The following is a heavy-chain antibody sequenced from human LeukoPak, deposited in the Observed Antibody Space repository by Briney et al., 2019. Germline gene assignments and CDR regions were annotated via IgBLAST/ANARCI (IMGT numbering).Heavy chain of an antibody. Sequence: PGWSLRLSCAASGFTFSDYYMSWIRQAPGKGPEWVSYISSSGTTIYYVDSVKGRFTISRDNAKNSLYLQMNSLRAEDTAVYYCVRFVSIEAAGRSSGFDAWGQGTLVTVSS. CDR2: ISSSGTTI. V-gene: IGHV3-11*01. J-gene: IGHJ5*02. D-gene: IGHD6-13*01. CDR3: VRFVSIEAAGRSSGFDA. CDR1: GFTFSDYY.